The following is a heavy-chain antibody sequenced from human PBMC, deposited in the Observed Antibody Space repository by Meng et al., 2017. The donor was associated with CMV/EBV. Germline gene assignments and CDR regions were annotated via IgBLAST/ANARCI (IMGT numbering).Heavy chain of an antibody. J-gene: IGHJ4*02. Sequence: GESLKISCAASGFTFSSYWMSWVRQAPGKGLEWVANIKQDGSEKYYVDSVKGRFTISRDNAKNSLYLQMNSLRAEDTAVYYCARDNRIAARPRFDYWGQGTLVTVS. D-gene: IGHD6-6*01. CDR3: ARDNRIAARPRFDY. V-gene: IGHV3-7*01. CDR2: IKQDGSEK. CDR1: GFTFSSYW.